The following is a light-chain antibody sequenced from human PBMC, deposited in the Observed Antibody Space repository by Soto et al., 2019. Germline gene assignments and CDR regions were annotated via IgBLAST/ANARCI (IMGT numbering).Light chain of an antibody. CDR2: VAS. CDR3: QRYTVAPFT. Sequence: DIQMTQSPSPLSASVGDRVTITCRASEGIRNYLAWYQQKPGKPPKLLIYVASTLQSGVPSRFSATGSWSDFTLTISGLQPDDVATYYCQRYTVAPFTFGPGTKVDL. V-gene: IGKV1-27*01. J-gene: IGKJ3*01. CDR1: EGIRNY.